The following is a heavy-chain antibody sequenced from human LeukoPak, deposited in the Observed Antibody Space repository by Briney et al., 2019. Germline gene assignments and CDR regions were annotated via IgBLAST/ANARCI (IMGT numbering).Heavy chain of an antibody. Sequence: GASVKVSYKASGGTFSSYAISWVRQAPGQGLEWMGRIIPILGIANYAQKFQGRVTMTTDTSTNTAYMELRSLRSDDTAVYFCARGNYHPFDYWGQGTLVTVSS. D-gene: IGHD3-16*02. CDR1: GGTFSSYA. CDR3: ARGNYHPFDY. V-gene: IGHV1-69*04. CDR2: IIPILGIA. J-gene: IGHJ4*02.